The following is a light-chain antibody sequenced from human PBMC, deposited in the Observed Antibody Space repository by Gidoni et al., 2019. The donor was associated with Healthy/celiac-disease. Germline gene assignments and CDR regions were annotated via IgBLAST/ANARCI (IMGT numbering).Light chain of an antibody. CDR3: QVWDSSTPYV. V-gene: IGLV3-9*01. J-gene: IGLJ1*01. CDR2: RDS. CDR1: NIGSKN. Sequence: SYELTQPLSVPVALGQTARITCGGNNIGSKNVHWYQQKPGQAPVLVIYRDSNRPSGIPERFSGSNSGNTATLTISRAQAGDEADYYCQVWDSSTPYVFGSGTKVTVL.